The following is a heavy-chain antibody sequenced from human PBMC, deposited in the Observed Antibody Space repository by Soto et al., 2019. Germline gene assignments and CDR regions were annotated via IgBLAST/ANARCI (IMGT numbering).Heavy chain of an antibody. CDR1: GFTFSAFP. Sequence: QVQLVESGGGVVQFGRSLRLSCAVSGFTFSAFPMFWVRQAPGKGLEWVAFISYDGRNEDYADSVKGRFNISRDNSKNTLYLQMNSLRSEDTAVYDCTKGVVREPAYFDSWGQGTLVTVSS. D-gene: IGHD3-10*01. V-gene: IGHV3-30*18. CDR3: TKGVVREPAYFDS. J-gene: IGHJ4*02. CDR2: ISYDGRNE.